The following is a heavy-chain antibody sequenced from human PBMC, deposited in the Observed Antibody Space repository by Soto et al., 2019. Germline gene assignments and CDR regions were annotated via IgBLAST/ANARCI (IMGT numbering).Heavy chain of an antibody. J-gene: IGHJ6*02. CDR3: ARLSGCSSTSCYTHYYGMDV. D-gene: IGHD2-2*02. CDR1: GYSFTSYW. Sequence: GESLKISCKGSGYSFTSYWIGWVRQMPGKGREWMGIIYPGDSDTRYRPSFQGQVTISADKSISTAYLQWSSLKASDTAMYYCARLSGCSSTSCYTHYYGMDVWGQGTTVTVSS. CDR2: IYPGDSDT. V-gene: IGHV5-51*01.